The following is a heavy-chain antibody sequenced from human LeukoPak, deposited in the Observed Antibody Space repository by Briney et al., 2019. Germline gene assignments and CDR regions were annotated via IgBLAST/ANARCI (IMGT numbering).Heavy chain of an antibody. J-gene: IGHJ4*02. CDR3: ARAQTYYYDSSGYYFDY. CDR2: IYYSGST. D-gene: IGHD3-22*01. CDR1: GGSISSGGYY. Sequence: SETLSLTCTVSGGSISSGGYYWSWIRQHPGKGLEWIGYIYYSGSTYYNPSLKSRVTISVDTSKNQFSLKLSSVTAADTAVYYCARAQTYYYDSSGYYFDYWGQGTLVTVSS. V-gene: IGHV4-31*03.